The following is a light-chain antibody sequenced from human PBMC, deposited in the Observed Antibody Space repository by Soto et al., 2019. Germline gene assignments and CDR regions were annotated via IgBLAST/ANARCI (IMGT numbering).Light chain of an antibody. V-gene: IGKV2-28*01. CDR1: QSLLHTNGYTY. Sequence: DIVMTQSPLSLPVTPGEPASISCRSGQSLLHTNGYTYLDWYLQKPGQSPQLLIYLGSTRASGVPARVSGSGSGTDFTLKISRVEAEDVGVYYCMQALHTPWTFGQGTKLEIK. CDR3: MQALHTPWT. J-gene: IGKJ2*02. CDR2: LGS.